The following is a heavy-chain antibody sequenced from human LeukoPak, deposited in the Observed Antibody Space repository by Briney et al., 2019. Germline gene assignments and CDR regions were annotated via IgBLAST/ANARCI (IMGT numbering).Heavy chain of an antibody. CDR3: ARHEWGLPDAFDI. J-gene: IGHJ3*02. Sequence: GGSLRLSCAVSGFTFSNAWMSWVRQAPGKGLEWVANIKQDGSEKYYVDSVKGRFTISRDNAKNSLYLQMNSLRAEDTAVYYCARHEWGLPDAFDIWGQGTMVTVSS. V-gene: IGHV3-7*01. CDR2: IKQDGSEK. D-gene: IGHD1-26*01. CDR1: GFTFSNAW.